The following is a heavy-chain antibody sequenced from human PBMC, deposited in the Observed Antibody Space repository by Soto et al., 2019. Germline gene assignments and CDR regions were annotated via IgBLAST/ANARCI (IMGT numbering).Heavy chain of an antibody. J-gene: IGHJ4*02. CDR1: GGSFSAYY. V-gene: IGHV4-34*01. CDR2: INQSGRT. Sequence: QVQLQQWGAGLLKPSETLSLTCAVYGGSFSAYYWSWVRQPPGKGLEWLGKINQSGRTNYNPSLKSRVAIFLDKSKNQFSLMLNSVTAADTAVYYCARGGATPMVLTYWGQGTRVTVSS. CDR3: ARGGATPMVLTY. D-gene: IGHD5-18*01.